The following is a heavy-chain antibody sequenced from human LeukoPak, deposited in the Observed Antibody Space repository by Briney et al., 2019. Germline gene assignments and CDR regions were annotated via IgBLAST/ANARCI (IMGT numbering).Heavy chain of an antibody. CDR2: IIPFFGTA. CDR3: ARQAAGGPFGY. CDR1: GGTFSKST. V-gene: IGHV1-69*05. D-gene: IGHD6-13*01. J-gene: IGHJ4*02. Sequence: GASVNVSCKASGGTFSKSTISWVRQAPGQGLEWMGGIIPFFGTANYAQKFQGRVTLTTDESTSTAYMELSSLRSEDTAVYYCARQAAGGPFGYWGQGTLVTVSS.